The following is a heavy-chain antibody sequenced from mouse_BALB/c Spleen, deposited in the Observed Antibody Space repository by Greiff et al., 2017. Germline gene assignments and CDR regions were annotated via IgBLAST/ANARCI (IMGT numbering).Heavy chain of an antibody. CDR1: GYTFTDYV. Sequence: QVQLQQSGAELVKPGASVKMSCKASGYTFTDYVISWVKQRTGQGLEWIGEIYPGSGSTYYNEKFKGRATLTADKSSNTAYMQLSSLTSEDSAVYFCAAIYYDYDGAYWGQGTLVTVSA. CDR3: AAIYYDYDGAY. D-gene: IGHD2-4*01. J-gene: IGHJ3*01. CDR2: IYPGSGST. V-gene: IGHV1-81*01.